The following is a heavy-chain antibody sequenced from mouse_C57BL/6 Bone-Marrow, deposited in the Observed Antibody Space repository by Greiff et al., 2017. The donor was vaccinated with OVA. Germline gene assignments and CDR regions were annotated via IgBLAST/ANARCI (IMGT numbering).Heavy chain of an antibody. Sequence: VQLKQSGPELVKPGASVKIPCKASGYTFTDYNMDWVKQSHGKSLEWIGDINPNNGGTIYNQKFKGKATLTVDKSSSTAYMELRSLTSEDTAVYYCARTWASYAMDYWGQGTSVTVSS. CDR3: ARTWASYAMDY. J-gene: IGHJ4*01. CDR2: INPNNGGT. D-gene: IGHD6-1*01. V-gene: IGHV1-18*01. CDR1: GYTFTDYN.